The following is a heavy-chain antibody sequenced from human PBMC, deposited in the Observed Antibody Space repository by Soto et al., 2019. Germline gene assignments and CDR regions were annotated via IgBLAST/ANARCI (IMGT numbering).Heavy chain of an antibody. J-gene: IGHJ4*02. D-gene: IGHD2-2*01. V-gene: IGHV1-18*01. CDR2: SSTYNGDT. CDR3: AREYCTRSSCYGVDY. CDR1: GYTFTDLG. Sequence: QVQLMQSGAEVKKPGGSVKVSCMASGYTFTDLGISWVRQAPGQGLEWMGWSSTYNGDTKYAQKAQDRVTLTTDTSTSTADMELRSLRSDDTAVYYCAREYCTRSSCYGVDYWGQGTLVTVSS.